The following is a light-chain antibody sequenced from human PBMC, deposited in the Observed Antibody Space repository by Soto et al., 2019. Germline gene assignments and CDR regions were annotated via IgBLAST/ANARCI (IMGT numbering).Light chain of an antibody. CDR2: GAS. J-gene: IGKJ2*01. V-gene: IGKV3-20*01. CDR1: QSVSSSY. Sequence: DMVLTQSPGTLSLSPGDRATLSCRASQSVSSSYLAWYQHKPGQAPRLLIYGASSRATGIPDRFSGSGSGTDFTLTISRLEPEDFAVYYCQQYGSSHHTFGQGTKLEIK. CDR3: QQYGSSHHT.